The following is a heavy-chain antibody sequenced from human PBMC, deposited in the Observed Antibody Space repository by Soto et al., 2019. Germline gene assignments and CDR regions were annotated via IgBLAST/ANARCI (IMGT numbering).Heavy chain of an antibody. D-gene: IGHD3-10*01. J-gene: IGHJ4*02. CDR3: AKKVNSGSGSQYFDY. V-gene: IGHV3-23*01. Sequence: WGSLSLSCAAYGFNFSSYSMSWVRQAPGKGLEWVSGFRSSGDDGTTYYADSVKGRFTISRDNSKNTLFLQMNSLRAEDTAIYYCAKKVNSGSGSQYFDYWGQGTLVTV. CDR2: FRSSGDDGTT. CDR1: GFNFSSYS.